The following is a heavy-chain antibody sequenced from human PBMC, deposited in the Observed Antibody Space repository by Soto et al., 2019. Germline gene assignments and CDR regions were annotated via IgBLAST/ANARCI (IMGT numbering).Heavy chain of an antibody. D-gene: IGHD3-22*01. CDR3: ARQIYDSDTGPNFQYYFDS. V-gene: IGHV5-10-1*01. J-gene: IGHJ4*02. CDR1: GYNFSNYW. Sequence: GESLKISCKASGYNFSNYWITWVRQMPGKGLEWMGRIDPSDSYTTFSPSFQGHVTISADKSISTAYLHWSSLKASDTAMYYCARQIYDSDTGPNFQYYFDSWGQGTPVTVSS. CDR2: IDPSDSYT.